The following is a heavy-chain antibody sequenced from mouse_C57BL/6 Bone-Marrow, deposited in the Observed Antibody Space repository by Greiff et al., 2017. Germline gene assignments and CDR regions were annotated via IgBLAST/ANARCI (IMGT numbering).Heavy chain of an antibody. D-gene: IGHD2-4*01. CDR3: EERRYEYDWYYAMDY. J-gene: IGHJ4*01. V-gene: IGHV1-39*01. CDR1: GYSFTDYN. CDR2: INPNYGTT. Sequence: EVQLQESGPELVKPCASVKISCKASGYSFTDYNMNWVKQSNGKSLEWIGVINPNYGTTSYTQKFKGKATLTVDQSSSTAYMQLNSLTSEYSAVYYCEERRYEYDWYYAMDYWGQGPSVTVSS.